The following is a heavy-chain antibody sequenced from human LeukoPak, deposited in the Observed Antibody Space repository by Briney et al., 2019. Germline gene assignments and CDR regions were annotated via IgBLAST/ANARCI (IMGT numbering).Heavy chain of an antibody. V-gene: IGHV1-18*01. CDR3: ARVYYGSGTFDY. D-gene: IGHD3-10*01. Sequence: ASVKVSCKASGYTFTSYGISWVRQAPGQRLEWMGWINAGNGNTKYSQKFQGWVTMTRDTSISTAYMELSRLRSDDTAVYYCARVYYGSGTFDYWGQGTLVTVSS. CDR1: GYTFTSYG. J-gene: IGHJ4*02. CDR2: INAGNGNT.